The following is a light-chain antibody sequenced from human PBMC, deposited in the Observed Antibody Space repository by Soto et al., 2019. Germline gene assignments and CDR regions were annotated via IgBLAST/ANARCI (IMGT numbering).Light chain of an antibody. J-gene: IGLJ2*01. CDR3: AAWDDSLSGPV. CDR2: RNN. CDR1: SSNIGNNF. Sequence: QSVLTQPPSASGTPGQRVTISCSGSSSNIGNNFAYWYQQLPGTAPKLLISRNNDRPSGVPDRFSGSKSGTSASLAISGLRSDDEADYYCAAWDDSLSGPVFGGGTKLTVL. V-gene: IGLV1-47*01.